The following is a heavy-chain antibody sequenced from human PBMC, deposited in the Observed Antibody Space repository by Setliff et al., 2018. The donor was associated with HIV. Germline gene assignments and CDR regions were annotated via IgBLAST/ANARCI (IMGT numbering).Heavy chain of an antibody. D-gene: IGHD3-3*01. CDR3: ARGGGFWSGQLDY. Sequence: SETLSLTCAVYGGSFSGYYWSWIRQPPGKGLEWIGYIYYSGSTNYNPSLKSRVTISVDTSKNQFSLKLSSVTAADTAVYFCARGGGFWSGQLDYWGQGTLVTVSS. V-gene: IGHV4-59*12. J-gene: IGHJ4*02. CDR1: GGSFSGYY. CDR2: IYYSGST.